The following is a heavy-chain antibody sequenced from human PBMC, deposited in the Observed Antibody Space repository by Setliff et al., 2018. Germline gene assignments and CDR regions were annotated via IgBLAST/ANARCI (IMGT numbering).Heavy chain of an antibody. J-gene: IGHJ6*02. CDR2: ISTSSTYI. Sequence: PGGSLRLSCGASGFTFSSYAMSWVRQAPGKGLEWVSSISTSSTYIYYADSVKGRFTISRDNAKNSLYLQMNSLRAEDTAVYYCARDHVYGSQYYYYYYGMDVWGQGTTVTVSS. D-gene: IGHD3-10*01. CDR1: GFTFSSYA. CDR3: ARDHVYGSQYYYYYYGMDV. V-gene: IGHV3-21*01.